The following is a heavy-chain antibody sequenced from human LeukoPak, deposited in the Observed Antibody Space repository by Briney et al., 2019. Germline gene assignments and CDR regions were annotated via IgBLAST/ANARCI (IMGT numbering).Heavy chain of an antibody. CDR3: AKDFYSSSLYYYYYYMDV. CDR2: ISGSGGST. CDR1: GFTFSSYA. Sequence: GGSLRLSCAASGFTFSSYAMSWVRQAPGKGPEWVSAISGSGGSTYYADSVKGRFTISRDSSKNTLYLQMNSLRAEDTAVYYCAKDFYSSSLYYYYYYMDVWGKGTTVTVSS. V-gene: IGHV3-23*01. D-gene: IGHD6-6*01. J-gene: IGHJ6*03.